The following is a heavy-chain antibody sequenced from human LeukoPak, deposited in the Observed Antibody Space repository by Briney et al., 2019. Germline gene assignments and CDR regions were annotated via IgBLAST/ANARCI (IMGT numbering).Heavy chain of an antibody. CDR3: ARDYCSSTSCHDVFDI. D-gene: IGHD2-2*01. CDR2: IKQDGSDK. J-gene: IGHJ3*02. Sequence: GGSLRLSCAASGFTFSNHWMSWVRQAPGKGLEWVANIKQDGSDKFYVDSVKGRFTISRDNAKNSLYLQMNSLRAEDTAMYYWARDYCSSTSCHDVFDIWGQGTMVTVSS. V-gene: IGHV3-7*01. CDR1: GFTFSNHW.